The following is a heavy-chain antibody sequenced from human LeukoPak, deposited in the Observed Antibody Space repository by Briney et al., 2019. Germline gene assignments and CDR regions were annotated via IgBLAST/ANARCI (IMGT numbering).Heavy chain of an antibody. CDR3: ARDTGIVLMVYAELDY. Sequence: ASVKVSCKASGYTFTSYGISWVRQAPGQGLEWMGWISAYNGNTNYAQKLQGRVTMTTDTSTSTAYMELRSLRSDDTAVYYCARDTGIVLMVYAELDYWGQGTLDTVSS. CDR2: ISAYNGNT. V-gene: IGHV1-18*01. D-gene: IGHD2-8*01. CDR1: GYTFTSYG. J-gene: IGHJ4*02.